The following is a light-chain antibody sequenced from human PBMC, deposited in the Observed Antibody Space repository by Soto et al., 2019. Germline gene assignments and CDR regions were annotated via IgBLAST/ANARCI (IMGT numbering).Light chain of an antibody. CDR2: AAS. Sequence: DIQMTQSPSSLSASVGDRVTITCRASQSISSFLTWYQQKAGKAPKLLIYAASSLQSGVPSRFSGSGPGTEFTLTISSLQPDDFATYYCQHYQSYPWTFGQGTKVDIK. J-gene: IGKJ1*01. CDR3: QHYQSYPWT. CDR1: QSISSF. V-gene: IGKV1-9*01.